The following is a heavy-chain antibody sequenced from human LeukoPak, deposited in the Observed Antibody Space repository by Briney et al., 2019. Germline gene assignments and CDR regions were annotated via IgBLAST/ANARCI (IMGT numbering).Heavy chain of an antibody. J-gene: IGHJ4*02. CDR1: GGSISSYY. CDR3: ASLYYDRPR. CDR2: IYYSGST. Sequence: PSEILSLTCTVSGGSISSYYWSWIRQPPGKGLEWIGYIYYSGSTYYNPSLKSRVTISVDTSKNQFSLKLSSVTAADTAVYYCASLYYDRPRWGQGTLVTVSS. D-gene: IGHD3-22*01. V-gene: IGHV4-59*08.